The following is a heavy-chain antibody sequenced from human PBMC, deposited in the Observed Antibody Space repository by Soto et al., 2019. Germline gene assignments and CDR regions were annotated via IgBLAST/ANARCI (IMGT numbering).Heavy chain of an antibody. CDR2: ISGSGGST. D-gene: IGHD2-21*02. J-gene: IGHJ4*02. CDR1: GFTFSNYA. V-gene: IGHV3-23*01. CDR3: AKDRDVETAIPQTPDY. Sequence: QPGGSLRLSCAASGFTFSNYAMSWVRQAPGKGLEWVSSISGSGGSTYYADSVKGRFTISRDNSKNTLYLQMNSLRAEDTAVYYCAKDRDVETAIPQTPDYWGQGTLVTVSS.